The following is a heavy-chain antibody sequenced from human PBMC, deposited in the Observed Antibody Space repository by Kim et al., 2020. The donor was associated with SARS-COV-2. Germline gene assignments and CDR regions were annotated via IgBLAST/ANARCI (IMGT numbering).Heavy chain of an antibody. D-gene: IGHD6-13*01. J-gene: IGHJ4*02. Sequence: TYDANSVKGRFTISRDKSKSTLFLEMNSLRAEVTAVYYCAKSVGGAAAFGYWGQGTQVTVSS. CDR3: AKSVGGAAAFGY. V-gene: IGHV3-23*01. CDR2: T.